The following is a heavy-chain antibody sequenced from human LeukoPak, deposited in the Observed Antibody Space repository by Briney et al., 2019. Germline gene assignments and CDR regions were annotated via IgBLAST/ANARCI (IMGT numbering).Heavy chain of an antibody. CDR3: ATAEAGYLYYYYGMDV. J-gene: IGHJ6*02. CDR2: INHSGST. CDR1: GGSFSGYY. D-gene: IGHD6-13*01. Sequence: SETLSLTCAVYGGSFSGYYWSWIRQPPGKGLEWIGEINHSGSTNYNPSLKSRVTISVDTSKNQFSLKLSSVTAADTAVYYCATAEAGYLYYYYGMDVWGQGTTVTVSS. V-gene: IGHV4-34*01.